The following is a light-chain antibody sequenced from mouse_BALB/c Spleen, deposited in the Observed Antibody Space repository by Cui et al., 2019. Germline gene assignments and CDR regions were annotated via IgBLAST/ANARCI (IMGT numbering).Light chain of an antibody. CDR2: RAN. Sequence: DIKMTQSPSSMYASLGERVTITCKASQDINSYLSWFQQKPGKSPKTLIYRANRLVDGVPSRFSGSGSGQDCSLTISSLEYEDMGIYYCLQYDEFRTFGGGTKLEIK. CDR1: QDINSY. V-gene: IGKV14-111*01. J-gene: IGKJ1*01. CDR3: LQYDEFRT.